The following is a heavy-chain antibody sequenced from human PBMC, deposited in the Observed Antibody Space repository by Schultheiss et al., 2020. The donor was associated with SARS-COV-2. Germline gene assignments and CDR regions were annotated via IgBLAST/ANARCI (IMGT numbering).Heavy chain of an antibody. CDR3: AKDGDFWSGYYDY. CDR1: GFTFRKYS. V-gene: IGHV3-48*04. Sequence: GGSLRLSCTASGFTFRKYSINWVRQAPGKGLQWISYISGSSNTIYYSDSVKGRFTISRDNATNSVSLQMNSLRAEDTAVYYCAKDGDFWSGYYDYWGQGTLVTVSS. CDR2: ISGSSNTI. J-gene: IGHJ4*02. D-gene: IGHD3-3*01.